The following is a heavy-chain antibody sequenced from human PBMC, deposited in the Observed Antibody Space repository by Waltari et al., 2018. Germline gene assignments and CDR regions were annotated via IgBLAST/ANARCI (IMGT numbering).Heavy chain of an antibody. CDR3: ATVTTADWYFDL. V-gene: IGHV1-8*01. J-gene: IGHJ2*01. CDR2: MDPDSGET. D-gene: IGHD4-17*01. CDR1: GYTFTMFG. Sequence: QVQLVQSGTEMKKPGASVKVSCKASGYTFTMFGINWVRQATGQGLEWMGWMDPDSGETGFAQKFQGRLIMTSDTSMKTSYMELSSLRSEDTAVYYCATVTTADWYFDLWGRGTLVTVSS.